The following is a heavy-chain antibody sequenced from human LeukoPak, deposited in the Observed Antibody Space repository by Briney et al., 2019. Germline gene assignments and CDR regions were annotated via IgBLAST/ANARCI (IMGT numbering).Heavy chain of an antibody. CDR3: ARPNTAMAYYYGMDV. CDR1: GFTFSSYA. CDR2: SGSGGST. Sequence: GGSLRLSCAASGFTFSSYAMSWVRQAPGKGLEWVSASGSGGSTYYADSVKGRFTISRDNSKNTLYLQMNSLRAEDTAVYYCARPNTAMAYYYGMDVWGQGTTVTVSS. J-gene: IGHJ6*02. V-gene: IGHV3-23*01. D-gene: IGHD5-18*01.